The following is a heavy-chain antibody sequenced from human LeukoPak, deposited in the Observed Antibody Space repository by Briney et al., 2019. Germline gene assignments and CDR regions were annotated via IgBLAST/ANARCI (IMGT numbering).Heavy chain of an antibody. J-gene: IGHJ3*01. CDR1: VGSIRDYY. CDR2: IYTSGSA. Sequence: SETPSLTCMVSVGSIRDYYGSCMREPAEGGGEGIGRIYTSGSANQNTPLKSRATMPVPTSKHQSSLTLSSVTAADTAGYYCGRKGISALAGAFDFWRQGTMVTVSS. V-gene: IGHV4-4*07. CDR3: GRKGISALAGAFDF. D-gene: IGHD2-21*01.